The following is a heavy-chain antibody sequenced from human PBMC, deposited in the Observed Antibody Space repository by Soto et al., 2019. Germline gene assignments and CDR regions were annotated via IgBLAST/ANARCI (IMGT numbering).Heavy chain of an antibody. J-gene: IGHJ4*02. CDR3: ARGFQYCLPTFD. CDR2: VYLTGTT. Sequence: PSETLSLTCDVSGVSVVSSSWWSWVRQSPGKGLEWVGEVYLTGTTRYNPSLKGRVSISIDKSKNQVSLTLNSVTAADAAVYYCARGFQYCLPTFDWGQGIRVTVSS. V-gene: IGHV4-4*02. D-gene: IGHD2-8*02. CDR1: GVSVVSSSW.